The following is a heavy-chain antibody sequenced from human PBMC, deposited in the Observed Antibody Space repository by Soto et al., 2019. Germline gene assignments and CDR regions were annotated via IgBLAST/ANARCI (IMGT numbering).Heavy chain of an antibody. V-gene: IGHV3-21*01. D-gene: IGHD3-22*01. J-gene: IGHJ4*02. Sequence: GGSLRLSCAASGFTFSSYSMNWDRQAPGKGLEWVSSISSSSSYIYYADSVKGRFTISRDNAKNSLYLQMNSLRAEDTAVYYCARSTQYYYDSSGYYWFGYWGQGTLVTVSS. CDR1: GFTFSSYS. CDR2: ISSSSSYI. CDR3: ARSTQYYYDSSGYYWFGY.